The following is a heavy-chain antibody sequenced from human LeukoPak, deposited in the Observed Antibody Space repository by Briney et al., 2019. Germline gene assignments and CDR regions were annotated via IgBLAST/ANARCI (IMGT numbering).Heavy chain of an antibody. CDR2: INGRGDST. D-gene: IGHD4-17*01. V-gene: IGHV3-23*01. J-gene: IGHJ4*02. CDR3: AKERQTGDYFTSDF. Sequence: GGSLRLSCAASGFSFSTYTMNWVRQAPGKGLEWVSAINGRGDSTFYADSVKGQFTISRDNSKSTVYLQMNSLRADDTAVYYCAKERQTGDYFTSDFWGQGTLVAVSS. CDR1: GFSFSTYT.